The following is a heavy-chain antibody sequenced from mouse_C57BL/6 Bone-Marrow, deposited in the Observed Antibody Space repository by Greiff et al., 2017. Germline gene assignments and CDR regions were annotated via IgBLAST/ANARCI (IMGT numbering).Heavy chain of an antibody. Sequence: EVNVVESEGGLVQPGSSMKLSCTASGFTFSDYYMAWVRQVPEKGLEWVANINYDGSSTYYLDSLKSRFIISRDNAKNILYLQMSSLKSEDTATYYCARERNHRGFDYWGQGTTLTVSS. J-gene: IGHJ2*01. CDR1: GFTFSDYY. V-gene: IGHV5-16*01. CDR3: ARERNHRGFDY. CDR2: INYDGSST.